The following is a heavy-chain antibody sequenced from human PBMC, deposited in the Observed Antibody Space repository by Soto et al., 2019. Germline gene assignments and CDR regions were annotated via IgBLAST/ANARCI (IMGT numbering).Heavy chain of an antibody. D-gene: IGHD3-10*01. Sequence: SETLSLTCSVSGGPISNAAYSWSWIRQPPGKGLEWIGYFYPSGMPFYNPSLRSRVTISIDRSNDQFSLKLKPGPAAGSAVSSCARERGDYGLFDSRGQVTLVT. J-gene: IGHJ4*02. CDR1: GGPISNAAYS. CDR2: FYPSGMP. V-gene: IGHV4-30-2*01. CDR3: ARERGDYGLFDS.